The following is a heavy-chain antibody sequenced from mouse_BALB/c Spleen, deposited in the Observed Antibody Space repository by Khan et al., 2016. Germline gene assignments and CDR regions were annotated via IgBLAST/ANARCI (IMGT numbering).Heavy chain of an antibody. Sequence: VQLKESGPGLVKPSQTLSLTCSVTGDSITSGFWNWIRKFPGNKLEYMGYISYSGSTYYNPALKSRISITRDTSKNQYYWQLNYVTTEDTATYYYAMIYDEYYYAMDYWGQGTSVTVSS. CDR1: GDSITSGF. V-gene: IGHV3-8*02. CDR2: ISYSGST. J-gene: IGHJ4*01. D-gene: IGHD2-3*01. CDR3: AMIYDEYYYAMDY.